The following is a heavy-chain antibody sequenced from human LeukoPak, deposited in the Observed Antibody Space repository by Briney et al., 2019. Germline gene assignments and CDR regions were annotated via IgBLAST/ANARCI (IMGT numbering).Heavy chain of an antibody. Sequence: GGSLRLSCAASGFTFSSYAMNWVRLPPGRGLEWVSTVRESDDRTYYADSVKGRFTISRDNSKNTLYLQMGSLRAEDTAVYFCARRELLAYGDHGFDYWGRGTLVTVSS. CDR3: ARRELLAYGDHGFDY. V-gene: IGHV3-23*01. CDR1: GFTFSSYA. D-gene: IGHD4-17*01. CDR2: VRESDDRT. J-gene: IGHJ4*02.